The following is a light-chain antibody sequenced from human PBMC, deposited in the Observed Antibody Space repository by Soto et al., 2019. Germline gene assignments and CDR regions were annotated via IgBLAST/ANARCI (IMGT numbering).Light chain of an antibody. CDR3: SSYTSSNTAV. CDR2: EVS. J-gene: IGLJ2*01. V-gene: IGLV2-14*01. Sequence: QSALTQPASVSGSRGQSITIPCTGTSSDVGAYNYVFWYQQHPGKAPKMIISEVSNRPSGVSNRFSGSKFGNTASLTISGLQAEDEADYYCSSYTSSNTAVFGGGTKLTVL. CDR1: SSDVGAYNY.